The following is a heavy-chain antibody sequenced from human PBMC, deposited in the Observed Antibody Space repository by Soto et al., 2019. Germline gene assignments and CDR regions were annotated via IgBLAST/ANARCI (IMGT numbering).Heavy chain of an antibody. J-gene: IGHJ4*02. CDR3: ARDARNADYDY. CDR1: GFTFSIHA. Sequence: EVQLVESGGGLVQPGGSLRLSCEVSGFTFSIHAMNLVRQAPGKGLEWVAYIHGTRSIIYYADSVKGRFTISRDNAKNSLFLQMDSLRDEDTAVYYCARDARNADYDYWGQGTLVTVSS. D-gene: IGHD3-16*01. V-gene: IGHV3-48*02. CDR2: IHGTRSII.